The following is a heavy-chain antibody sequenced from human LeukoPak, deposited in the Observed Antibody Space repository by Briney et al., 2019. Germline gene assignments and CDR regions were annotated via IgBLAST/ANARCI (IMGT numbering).Heavy chain of an antibody. J-gene: IGHJ6*03. V-gene: IGHV1-8*03. D-gene: IGHD2-2*01. CDR2: MNPNSGNT. CDR1: GYTFTSYD. CDR3: ARAYRRALGYCSSTSCGLHYYYMDV. Sequence: GASVKVSCKASGYTFTSYDINWVRQATGQGLEWMGWMNPNSGNTGYAQKFQGRVTITRNASISTAYMELSSLRSEDTAVYYCARAYRRALGYCSSTSCGLHYYYMDVWGKGTTVTVSS.